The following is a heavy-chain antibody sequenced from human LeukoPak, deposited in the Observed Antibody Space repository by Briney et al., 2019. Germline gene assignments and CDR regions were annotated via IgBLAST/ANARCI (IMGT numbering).Heavy chain of an antibody. CDR1: GGSISSGDYY. CDR3: ASYGSSWEFDY. CDR2: IYYSGST. Sequence: SETLSLTCPVSGGSISSGDYYWSWLRQPPGKGLEWIGYIYYSGSTYYNPSLKSRVTISVDTSKNQFSLKLSSVTAADTALYYGASYGSSWEFDYWGQGTLVTVSS. V-gene: IGHV4-30-4*01. D-gene: IGHD6-13*01. J-gene: IGHJ4*02.